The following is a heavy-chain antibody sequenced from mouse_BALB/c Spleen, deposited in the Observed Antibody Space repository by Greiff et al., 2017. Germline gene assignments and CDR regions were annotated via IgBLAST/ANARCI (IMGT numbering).Heavy chain of an antibody. V-gene: IGHV3-6*02. J-gene: IGHJ4*01. CDR2: ISYDGSN. CDR3: AVTTATGRRAMDY. D-gene: IGHD1-2*01. CDR1: GYSITSGYY. Sequence: VQLQQSGPGLVKPSQSLTLTCSVTGYSITSGYYWNWIRQFPGNKLEWMGYISYDGSNNYNPSLKNRIAITRDTSKNQIFLKLNSVTTEDTATYYCAVTTATGRRAMDYWGQGTSVTVSS.